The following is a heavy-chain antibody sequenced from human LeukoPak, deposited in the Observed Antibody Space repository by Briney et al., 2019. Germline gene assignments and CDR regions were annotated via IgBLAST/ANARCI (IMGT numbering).Heavy chain of an antibody. Sequence: GGSLRLSCAASGFTVSSNYMSWVRQAPGKGLEWVSAIFTGGSTYYADSVKGRFTISRDNSKNTLYLQMNTLRADNTAVYYCARVVAGTHFDYWGQGTLVTVSS. CDR1: GFTVSSNY. CDR3: ARVVAGTHFDY. V-gene: IGHV3-53*01. CDR2: IFTGGST. D-gene: IGHD6-19*01. J-gene: IGHJ4*02.